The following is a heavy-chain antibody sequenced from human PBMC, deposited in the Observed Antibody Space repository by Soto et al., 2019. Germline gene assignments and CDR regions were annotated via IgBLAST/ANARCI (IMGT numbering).Heavy chain of an antibody. D-gene: IGHD3-3*01. CDR3: ARRAAARITIFGVVDGGFDP. V-gene: IGHV4-34*01. Sequence: SETRSLTCAVYGGSISWYCWSGIRQPPGKGLGWIGEINHSGSTNYNPSLKSRVTISVDTSKNQFSLKLSSVTAADTAVYYCARRAAARITIFGVVDGGFDPWGQGTLVTVSS. J-gene: IGHJ5*02. CDR1: GGSISWYC. CDR2: INHSGST.